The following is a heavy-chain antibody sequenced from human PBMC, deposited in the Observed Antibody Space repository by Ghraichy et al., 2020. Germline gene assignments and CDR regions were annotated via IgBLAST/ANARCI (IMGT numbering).Heavy chain of an antibody. D-gene: IGHD3-22*01. CDR2: IKQDGSEE. V-gene: IGHV3-7*01. CDR3: ARVLDNDGTAYYRHFDC. J-gene: IGHJ4*02. Sequence: GGSLRLSCAASGFIFTRHWMSWVRQAPGKGPEWVANIKQDGSEENYGDSVRGQFTISRDNAKNSLSLQMNSLKDEDTAVYFCARVLDNDGTAYYRHFDCWGQGTLVTVSS. CDR1: GFIFTRHW.